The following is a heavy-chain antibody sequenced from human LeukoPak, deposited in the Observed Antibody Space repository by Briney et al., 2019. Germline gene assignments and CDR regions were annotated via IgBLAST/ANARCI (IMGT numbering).Heavy chain of an antibody. J-gene: IGHJ4*02. V-gene: IGHV3-48*03. CDR2: ISSSGSSI. Sequence: GGSLRLSCAASGFTFSNYEMNWVRQAPGKGLEWVSYISSSGSSIYYADSVKGRFTISRDNAKNSLYLQMTSLRAEDTAVYFCARDHYGSGSYYKVMSYWGQGTLVSVSS. CDR3: ARDHYGSGSYYKVMSY. CDR1: GFTFSNYE. D-gene: IGHD3-10*01.